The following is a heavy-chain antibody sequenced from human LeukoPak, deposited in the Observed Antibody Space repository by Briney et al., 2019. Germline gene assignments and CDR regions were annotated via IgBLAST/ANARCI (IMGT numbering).Heavy chain of an antibody. CDR1: GYTFIDYD. Sequence: ASVTVSCKASGYTFIDYDINWVRQAPGQGLEWMGWMNSKSGDTGYAQKFQGRVTMTRKTSTSTAYMELSSLRSEDTAVYYCARGGLRAGTGGFDPWGQGTLVSVSS. V-gene: IGHV1-8*01. CDR3: ARGGLRAGTGGFDP. D-gene: IGHD6-13*01. CDR2: MNSKSGDT. J-gene: IGHJ5*02.